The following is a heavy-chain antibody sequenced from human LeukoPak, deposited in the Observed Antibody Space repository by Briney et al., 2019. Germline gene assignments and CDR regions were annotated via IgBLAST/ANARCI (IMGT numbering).Heavy chain of an antibody. V-gene: IGHV3-21*01. CDR2: ISSSSFYI. CDR1: GFTFSSHS. CDR3: ARDLYYYDSSAYYYGHYAMDV. J-gene: IGHJ6*02. Sequence: GGSLRLSCAASGFTFSSHSMNWVRQAPGKGLEWVSSISSSSFYIYYADSVKGRFTISRDNANNSLYLQMNSLRAEDTAVYCCARDLYYYDSSAYYYGHYAMDVWGQGTTVTVSS. D-gene: IGHD3-22*01.